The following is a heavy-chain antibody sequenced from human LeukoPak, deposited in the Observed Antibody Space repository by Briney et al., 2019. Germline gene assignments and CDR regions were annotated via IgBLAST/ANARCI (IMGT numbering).Heavy chain of an antibody. CDR3: ARALLWFGEKHMDV. Sequence: GASVKVSCKASGYTFTGYYMHWVRQAPGQGLEWMGWINPNSGGTNYAQKFQGRVTMTRDTSISTAYMELSRLRSDDTAVYYCARALLWFGEKHMDVRGQGTTVTVSS. J-gene: IGHJ6*02. CDR1: GYTFTGYY. D-gene: IGHD3-10*01. V-gene: IGHV1-2*02. CDR2: INPNSGGT.